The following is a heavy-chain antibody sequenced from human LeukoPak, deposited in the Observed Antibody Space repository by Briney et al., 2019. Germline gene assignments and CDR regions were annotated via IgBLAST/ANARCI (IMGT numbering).Heavy chain of an antibody. J-gene: IGHJ4*02. CDR3: ARVPYYGSGREYYFDY. V-gene: IGHV1-69*05. Sequence: ASVKVSCKASGGTFSSYAISWVRQAPGQGLEWMGGIIPIFGTANYAQKFQGRVTITTDESTSTAYMELSSLRSEDTAVYYCARVPYYGSGREYYFDYRGQGTLVTVSS. CDR2: IIPIFGTA. D-gene: IGHD3-10*01. CDR1: GGTFSSYA.